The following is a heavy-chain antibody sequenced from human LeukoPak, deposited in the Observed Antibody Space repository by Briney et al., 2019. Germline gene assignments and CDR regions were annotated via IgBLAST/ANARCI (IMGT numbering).Heavy chain of an antibody. D-gene: IGHD1-1*01. J-gene: IGHJ5*02. CDR3: ARTPGINWFDP. CDR2: IYHSGST. Sequence: PSETLSLTCGVSGYSISSGYYWGWIRQPPGKGLEWIGSIYHSGSTYYNPSLKIRVTISVDTSKNQFSLKLSSVTAADTAVYYCARTPGINWFDPWGQGTLVTVSS. V-gene: IGHV4-38-2*01. CDR1: GYSISSGYY.